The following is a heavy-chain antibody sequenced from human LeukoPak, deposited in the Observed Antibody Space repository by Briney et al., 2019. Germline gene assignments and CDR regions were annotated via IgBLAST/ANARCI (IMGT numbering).Heavy chain of an antibody. V-gene: IGHV4-31*03. CDR2: IYHSGST. CDR1: GGSISDGAYY. D-gene: IGHD4/OR15-4a*01. J-gene: IGHJ4*02. Sequence: PSQTLSLTCSVSGGSISDGAYYWSWIRQHPGKGLEWIGYIYHSGSTYYNPSLKSRVIISVDTSKNQFSLKLSSVTAADTAVYYCARGAGTMGRFDNWGQGTLVTVSS. CDR3: ARGAGTMGRFDN.